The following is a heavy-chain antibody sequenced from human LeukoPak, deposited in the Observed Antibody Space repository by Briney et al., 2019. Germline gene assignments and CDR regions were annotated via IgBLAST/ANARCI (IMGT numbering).Heavy chain of an antibody. J-gene: IGHJ4*02. V-gene: IGHV3-48*01. CDR3: ARGFAYSSSSMDY. CDR1: GFTFSNYW. D-gene: IGHD6-6*01. Sequence: GGSLRLSCAASGFTFSNYWMNWVRQAPGKGLEWVSYISSSSSTIYYADSVKGRFTISRDNGKNSLYLQMNSLRAEDTAVYYCARGFAYSSSSMDYWGQGTLVTVSS. CDR2: ISSSSSTI.